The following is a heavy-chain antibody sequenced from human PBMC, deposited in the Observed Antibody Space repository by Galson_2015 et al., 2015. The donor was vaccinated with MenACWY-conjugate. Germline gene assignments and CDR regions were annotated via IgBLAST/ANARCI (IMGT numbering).Heavy chain of an antibody. CDR1: GFTFSNSW. Sequence: SLRLSCAASGFTFSNSWMSWTHQAPGSGLEWVANINPEGSRGTYVDSVKGRFTISRDNAENSVYLEMNSLRPEDTAVFYCAAWTADDNYWAQGTLVTVSS. V-gene: IGHV3-7*01. D-gene: IGHD3/OR15-3a*01. CDR2: INPEGSRG. CDR3: AAWTADDNY. J-gene: IGHJ4*02.